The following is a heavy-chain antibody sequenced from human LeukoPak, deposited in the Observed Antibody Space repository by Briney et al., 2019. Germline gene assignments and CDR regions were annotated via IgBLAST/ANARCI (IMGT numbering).Heavy chain of an antibody. CDR2: MNPNSGNT. Sequence: ASVKVSCKASGYTFTSYDINWVRQATGQGLEWMGWMNPNSGNTGYAQKFQGRVTMTRNTSISTAYMELSSLRSEDPAVYYCANPHTSMVTAGSGFHYWGQGTLVTVSS. D-gene: IGHD5-18*01. CDR3: ANPHTSMVTAGSGFHY. CDR1: GYTFTSYD. V-gene: IGHV1-8*01. J-gene: IGHJ4*02.